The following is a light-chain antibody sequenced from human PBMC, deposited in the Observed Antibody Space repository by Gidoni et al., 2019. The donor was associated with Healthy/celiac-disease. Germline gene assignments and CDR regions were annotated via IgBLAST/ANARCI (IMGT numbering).Light chain of an antibody. CDR1: SSNIGVNT. J-gene: IGLJ1*01. V-gene: IGLV1-44*01. CDR2: SNN. Sequence: QSVLTQPPSASGTPGQRVTISCSGSSSNIGVNTVNWYQQLPGTAPKLLIYSNNQRPSGVPARFSGSKSGTSASLAISGLQSEDEADYYCAAWDDSLNGYVFGTGTKVTVL. CDR3: AAWDDSLNGYV.